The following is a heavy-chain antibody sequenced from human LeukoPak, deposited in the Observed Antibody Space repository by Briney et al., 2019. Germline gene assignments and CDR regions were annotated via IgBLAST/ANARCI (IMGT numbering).Heavy chain of an antibody. CDR3: ARGVKGQQLGY. J-gene: IGHJ4*02. CDR2: MNPNSGNT. D-gene: IGHD6-13*01. CDR1: GYTFSNYD. Sequence: ASVKVSCKASGYTFSNYDIIWVRQATGQGLEWMGWMNPNSGNTGYTQNFQGRVTMTRNTSISTAYMDLSSLRSEDTAVYYCARGVKGQQLGYWGQGTLVTVSS. V-gene: IGHV1-8*01.